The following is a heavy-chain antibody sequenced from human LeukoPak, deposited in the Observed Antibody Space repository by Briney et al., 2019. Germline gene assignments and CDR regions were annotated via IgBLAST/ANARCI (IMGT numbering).Heavy chain of an antibody. CDR3: ANSADIQLWPPWY. Sequence: GGSLRLSCAASGFTFSSYAMSWVRQAPGKGLEWVSGISGNGDNTYHADSVKGRFTISRDSSKNTLYLQMNSLRAEDTAVYYCANSADIQLWPPWYWGQGTLVTVSS. D-gene: IGHD5-18*01. CDR2: ISGNGDNT. J-gene: IGHJ4*02. V-gene: IGHV3-23*01. CDR1: GFTFSSYA.